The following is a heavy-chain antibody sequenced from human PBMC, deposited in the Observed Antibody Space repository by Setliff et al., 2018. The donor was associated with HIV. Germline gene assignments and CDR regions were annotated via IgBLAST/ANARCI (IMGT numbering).Heavy chain of an antibody. Sequence: GASVKVSCKASGGTFSSYAISWVRQAPGQGLEWMGGIIPILGIANYAQKFQGRVTITADKSTSTAYMELSSLRSEDTAVYYCAGVISQFSDWQKDYFQYWGQGTLVTVSS. CDR1: GGTFSSYA. D-gene: IGHD3-9*01. CDR3: AGVISQFSDWQKDYFQY. J-gene: IGHJ4*02. V-gene: IGHV1-69*10. CDR2: IIPILGIA.